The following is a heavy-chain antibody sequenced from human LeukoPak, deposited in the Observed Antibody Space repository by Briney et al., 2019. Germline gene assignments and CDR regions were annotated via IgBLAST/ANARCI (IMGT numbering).Heavy chain of an antibody. V-gene: IGHV3-7*05. CDR1: GFTFRTYW. J-gene: IGHJ4*02. CDR2: IKRDGSKI. D-gene: IGHD3-10*01. CDR3: TRDSQGSGIYSVDY. Sequence: PGGSLRLSCAASGFTFRTYWMSRVRQAPGKGLEWVANIKRDGSKIYYVDSVKGRFTISRDNDKNSLYLQMNSLRAEDTAVYYCTRDSQGSGIYSVDYWGQGTLVTVSS.